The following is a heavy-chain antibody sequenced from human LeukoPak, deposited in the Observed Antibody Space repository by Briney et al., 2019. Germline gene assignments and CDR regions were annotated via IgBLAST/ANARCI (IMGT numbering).Heavy chain of an antibody. CDR1: GGTFSSYA. D-gene: IGHD3-16*01. CDR2: IIPIFGTA. V-gene: IGHV1-69*13. J-gene: IGHJ4*02. CDR3: ASGQPLLIYYFDY. Sequence: SVKVSCKASGGTFSSYAISWVRQAPGQGLEWMGGIIPIFGTANYAQKSQGRVTITADESTSTAYMELSSLRSEDTAVYYCASGQPLLIYYFDYWGQGTLVTVSS.